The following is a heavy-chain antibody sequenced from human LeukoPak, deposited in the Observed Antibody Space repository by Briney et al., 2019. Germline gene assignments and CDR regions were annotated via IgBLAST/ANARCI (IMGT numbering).Heavy chain of an antibody. CDR3: ASGWYPDY. D-gene: IGHD6-13*01. J-gene: IGHJ4*02. CDR2: INHSGST. CDR1: GGSFSGYY. Sequence: PSETLSLTCAVYGGSFSGYYWSWIRQPPGKGLEWIGEINHSGSTNYNPSLKSRVTISVDTSKNQFSLKLSSVTAADTAVYYCASGWYPDYWGQGTLVTVSS. V-gene: IGHV4-34*01.